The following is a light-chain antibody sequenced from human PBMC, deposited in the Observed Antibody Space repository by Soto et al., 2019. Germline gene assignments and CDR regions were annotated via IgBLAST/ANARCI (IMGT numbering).Light chain of an antibody. J-gene: IGKJ1*01. Sequence: EIVLTQSPATLSLSPGERATLSCRASQSVGTFLAWYQQKPGQAPRLLIYDASTRATGIPARFSGSGSGTDFTLTISSLEPEDLAVYYCQQRTDWAFGQKTKVEI. CDR2: DAS. V-gene: IGKV3-11*01. CDR1: QSVGTF. CDR3: QQRTDWA.